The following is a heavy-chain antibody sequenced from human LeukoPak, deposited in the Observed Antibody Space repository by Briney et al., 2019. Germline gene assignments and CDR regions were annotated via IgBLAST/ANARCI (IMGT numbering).Heavy chain of an antibody. D-gene: IGHD6-13*01. J-gene: IGHJ1*01. CDR2: INHSGST. CDR3: ARGRIAAAAYFQH. V-gene: IGHV4-34*01. CDR1: GGSFSGYY. Sequence: SETLSLTCAVYGGSFSGYYWSWIRQPPGKGLEWLGEINHSGSTNYNPSLKSRVTISVDTSKNQFSLKLSSVTAADTAVYYCARGRIAAAAYFQHWGQGTLVTVSS.